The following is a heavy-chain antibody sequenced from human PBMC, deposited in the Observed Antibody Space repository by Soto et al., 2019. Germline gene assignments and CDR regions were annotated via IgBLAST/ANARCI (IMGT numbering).Heavy chain of an antibody. CDR3: ARHEIVVVPAAIVFDAFDI. D-gene: IGHD2-2*01. V-gene: IGHV4-39*01. CDR2: IYYSGST. Sequence: SETLSLTCTVSGGSISSSSYYWGWIRQPPGKGLEWIGSIYYSGSTYYNPSLKSRVPISVDTSKNQFSLKLSSVTAADTAVYYCARHEIVVVPAAIVFDAFDIWGQGTMVTVSS. CDR1: GGSISSSSYY. J-gene: IGHJ3*02.